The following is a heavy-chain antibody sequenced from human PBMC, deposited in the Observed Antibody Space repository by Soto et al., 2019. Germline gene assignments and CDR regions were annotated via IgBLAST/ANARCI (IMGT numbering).Heavy chain of an antibody. V-gene: IGHV5-51*01. CDR1: GCSFTTYW. D-gene: IGHD3-9*01. Sequence: GESLKISCKGSGCSFTTYWLGWVRQVPGKGLEWMGIIYPGDSDTRYSPSFQGQVTISADKSISAAYLQWSSLKASDTAMYFCARRRGLVGSFDYWGRGTLVTVS. J-gene: IGHJ4*02. CDR2: IYPGDSDT. CDR3: ARRRGLVGSFDY.